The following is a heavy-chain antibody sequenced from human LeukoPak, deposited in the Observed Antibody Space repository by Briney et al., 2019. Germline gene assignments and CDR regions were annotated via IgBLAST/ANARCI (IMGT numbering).Heavy chain of an antibody. CDR2: ISYDGSNK. Sequence: GGSLRLSCAASGFTFSGYGMNWVRQAPGKGLEWVAVISYDGSNKYYADSVKGRFTISRDNSKNTLYLQMNSLRAEDTAVYYCARDRPMVVVVAAMVFDYWGQGTLVTVSS. V-gene: IGHV3-30*03. CDR1: GFTFSGYG. D-gene: IGHD2-15*01. J-gene: IGHJ4*02. CDR3: ARDRPMVVVVAAMVFDY.